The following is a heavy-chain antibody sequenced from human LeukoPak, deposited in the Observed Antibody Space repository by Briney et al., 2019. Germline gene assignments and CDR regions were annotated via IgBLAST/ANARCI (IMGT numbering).Heavy chain of an antibody. V-gene: IGHV3-7*01. J-gene: IGHJ3*02. CDR3: ARDRLRFLEWSPDAFDI. CDR2: IKQDGSEK. CDR1: GFTFSSYW. D-gene: IGHD3-3*01. Sequence: GGSLRLSCAASGFTFSSYWMSWVRQAPGKGLEWVANIKQDGSEKYYVDSVKGRFTISRDNAKNSLYLQMNSLRAEDTAVYYCARDRLRFLEWSPDAFDIWGQGTMVTVSS.